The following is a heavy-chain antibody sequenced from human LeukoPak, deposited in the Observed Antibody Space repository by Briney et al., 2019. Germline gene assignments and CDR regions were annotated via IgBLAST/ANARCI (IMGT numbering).Heavy chain of an antibody. V-gene: IGHV3-23*01. CDR1: GFPFSTYA. J-gene: IGHJ5*02. CDR3: AKDRNYDILTGYNWFDP. Sequence: GGSLRLSCAASGFPFSTYAMRWVRQAPRKGLEWVSTIIDSGGATYYAESVKGRFTISRDNSKNTLYLQMNSLRAEDTATYYCAKDRNYDILTGYNWFDPWGQGTLVTVSS. D-gene: IGHD3-9*01. CDR2: IIDSGGAT.